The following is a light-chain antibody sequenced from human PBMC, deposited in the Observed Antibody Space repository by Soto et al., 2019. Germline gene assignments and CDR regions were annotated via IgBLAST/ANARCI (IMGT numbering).Light chain of an antibody. Sequence: EIVDTRSPRTLNLTPGERATLSCRASQSVSSSYLAWYQQKPGQAPRLLIYGASSRATGIPDRFSGSGSGTDFTLTISRLEPEDFAVYDCQQYGSSPFSFGLGIRLE. V-gene: IGKV3-20*01. CDR3: QQYGSSPFS. CDR2: GAS. CDR1: QSVSSSY. J-gene: IGKJ5*01.